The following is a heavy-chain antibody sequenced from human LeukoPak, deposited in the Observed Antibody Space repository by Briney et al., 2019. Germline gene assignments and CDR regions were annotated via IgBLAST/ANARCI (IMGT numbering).Heavy chain of an antibody. CDR1: GITLSSYG. J-gene: IGHJ4*02. V-gene: IGHV3-23*01. D-gene: IGHD3-10*01. CDR2: ISGSGGRT. Sequence: GGSLRLSCAVAGITLSSYGMSWVRQAPGKGLEWVAGISGSGGRTNYADSVKGRFTISRDSPKNTLYLQMNSLRAEDTAVYFCAKRGVVTRVVLVGFHKEAYYFDSWGQGALVTVSS. CDR3: AKRGVVTRVVLVGFHKEAYYFDS.